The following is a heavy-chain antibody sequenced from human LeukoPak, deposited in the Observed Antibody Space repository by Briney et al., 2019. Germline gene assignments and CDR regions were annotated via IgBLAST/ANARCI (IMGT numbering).Heavy chain of an antibody. Sequence: PSETLSLTCTVSGGSISNKYWSWIRQPPGKGLEWIGYIYYSGHTNYNPSLKSRVTISVDMSKNEFSLMLSSVTTADTAVYYCARGGYFYDSSGSTFDHWGQGTLVTVSS. J-gene: IGHJ4*02. CDR3: ARGGYFYDSSGSTFDH. CDR2: IYYSGHT. V-gene: IGHV4-59*01. D-gene: IGHD3-22*01. CDR1: GGSISNKY.